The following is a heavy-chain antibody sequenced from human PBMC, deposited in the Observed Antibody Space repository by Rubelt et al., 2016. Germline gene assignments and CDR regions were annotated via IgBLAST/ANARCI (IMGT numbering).Heavy chain of an antibody. Sequence: SLRLSCAASGFTFSSYAMSWVRQPPGKGLEWVSTISGSGGRTYNADSVKGRFTISRDNSKNTLYLQMNSLRAEDTAVYYCAKYDSSGFDYARRLHPWGQGTLVVVSS. CDR2: ISGSGGRT. V-gene: IGHV3-23*01. J-gene: IGHJ5*02. CDR3: AKYDSSGFDYARRLHP. D-gene: IGHD3-22*01. CDR1: GFTFSSYA.